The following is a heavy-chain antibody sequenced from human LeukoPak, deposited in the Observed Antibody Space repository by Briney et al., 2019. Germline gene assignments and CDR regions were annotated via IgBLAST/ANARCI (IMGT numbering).Heavy chain of an antibody. D-gene: IGHD3-10*01. Sequence: GASVKVSCKASGYTFTGYYMHWVRQAPGQGLGWMGWINPNSGGTNYAQKFQGRVTMTRDTSISTAYMELSRLRSDDTAVYYCARAHSVGFGELLEYWGQGTLVTVSS. CDR3: ARAHSVGFGELLEY. CDR1: GYTFTGYY. CDR2: INPNSGGT. J-gene: IGHJ4*02. V-gene: IGHV1-2*02.